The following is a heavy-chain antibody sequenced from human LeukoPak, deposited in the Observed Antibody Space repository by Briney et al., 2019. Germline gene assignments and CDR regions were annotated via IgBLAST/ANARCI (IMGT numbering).Heavy chain of an antibody. J-gene: IGHJ4*02. V-gene: IGHV3-30*03. CDR1: GFTFSSYG. CDR3: ARDLGGDSSGYYDGFDY. Sequence: GGSLRLSCAASGFTFSSYGMEWVRQAPGKGLEWVAVISYDGSNKYYADSVKGRFTISRDNSKNTLYLQMNSLRAEDTAVYYCARDLGGDSSGYYDGFDYWGQGTLVTVSS. CDR2: ISYDGSNK. D-gene: IGHD3-22*01.